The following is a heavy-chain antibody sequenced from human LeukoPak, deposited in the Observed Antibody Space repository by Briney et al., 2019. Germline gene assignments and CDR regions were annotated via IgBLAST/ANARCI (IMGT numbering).Heavy chain of an antibody. CDR3: ASGGWVGATVFDY. Sequence: GESLKISCKPSGYSFTSYWIGWVRQMPGKGLEWMGIIYPADSETRYSPSFQGQVTISVDKPISTAYLQWSSLKASDTGIYYCASGGWVGATVFDYWGQGTRVTVPS. CDR2: IYPADSET. J-gene: IGHJ4*02. D-gene: IGHD1-26*01. CDR1: GYSFTSYW. V-gene: IGHV5-51*04.